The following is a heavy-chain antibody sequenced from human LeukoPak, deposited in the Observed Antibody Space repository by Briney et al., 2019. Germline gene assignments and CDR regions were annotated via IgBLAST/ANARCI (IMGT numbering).Heavy chain of an antibody. V-gene: IGHV4-59*01. CDR2: INYSGST. CDR1: GGSIISYY. Sequence: PSETLSLTCTVSGGSIISYYWSWIRQPPGKGLEWIGYINYSGSTNYNPSLKSRVTMSVDTSKNQFSLKLSSATAADTAMYYCAREGRQDYVYFDNWGQGSLVTVSS. D-gene: IGHD4-17*01. CDR3: AREGRQDYVYFDN. J-gene: IGHJ4*02.